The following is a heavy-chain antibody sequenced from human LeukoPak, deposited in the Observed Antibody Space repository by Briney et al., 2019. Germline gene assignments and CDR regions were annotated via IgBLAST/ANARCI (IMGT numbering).Heavy chain of an antibody. D-gene: IGHD6-19*01. V-gene: IGHV4-39*07. CDR1: GGSISSSSYY. Sequence: SETLSLTCTVSGGSISSSSYYWGWIRQPPGKGLEWIGSIYYSGSTYYNSSLKSRITISVDMSKSQFSLKLSSVTAADTAVYYCARRGGWVDYWGQGTLVTVSS. CDR3: ARRGGWVDY. CDR2: IYYSGST. J-gene: IGHJ4*02.